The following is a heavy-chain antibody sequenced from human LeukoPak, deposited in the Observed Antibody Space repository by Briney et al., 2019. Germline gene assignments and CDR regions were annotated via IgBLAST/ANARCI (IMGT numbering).Heavy chain of an antibody. CDR2: ISGSGGST. V-gene: IGHV3-23*01. D-gene: IGHD6-6*01. CDR1: GFTFSSYA. J-gene: IGHJ3*02. CDR3: AKAEYSSSTTDAFDI. Sequence: GGSLRLSCAASGFTFSSYAMSWVRQAPGEGLEWVSTISGSGGSTYYADSVKGRFTISKDNSKNMLYLQMNSLRAEDTAVYYCAKAEYSSSTTDAFDIWGQGTMVSVSS.